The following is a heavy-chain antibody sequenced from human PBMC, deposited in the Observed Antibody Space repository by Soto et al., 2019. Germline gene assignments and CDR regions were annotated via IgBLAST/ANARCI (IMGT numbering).Heavy chain of an antibody. CDR3: ARGHYGMDV. Sequence: ASVKVSCKASGYTFTGYYLHWVRQAPGQGLEWMGWINPKSGGTKYAQNFQGRVTMTRDTSISTAYMDLSRLRSDDTAVYYCARGHYGMDVWGQGTTVTVSS. V-gene: IGHV1-2*02. CDR1: GYTFTGYY. CDR2: INPKSGGT. J-gene: IGHJ6*02.